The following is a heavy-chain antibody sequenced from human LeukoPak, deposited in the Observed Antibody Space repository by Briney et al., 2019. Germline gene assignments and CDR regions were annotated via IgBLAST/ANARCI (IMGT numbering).Heavy chain of an antibody. J-gene: IGHJ3*02. CDR1: GGSISSYY. V-gene: IGHV4-59*01. D-gene: IGHD3-16*02. Sequence: SETLSLTCTVSGGSISSYYWSWIRQPPGKGLEWIGYIYYSGSTNYNPSLKSRVTISVDTSKNQFSLKLSSVTAADTAVYYCAREGTPVDYDHVWGSYRDAFDIWGQGTMVTVSS. CDR2: IYYSGST. CDR3: AREGTPVDYDHVWGSYRDAFDI.